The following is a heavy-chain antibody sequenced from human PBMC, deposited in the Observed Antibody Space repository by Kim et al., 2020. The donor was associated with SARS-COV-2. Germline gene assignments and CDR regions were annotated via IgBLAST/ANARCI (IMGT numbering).Heavy chain of an antibody. D-gene: IGHD6-19*01. CDR3: AKEGGSVWYKKFDP. V-gene: IGHV3-23*01. J-gene: IGHJ5*02. Sequence: ADSVKRRFTISRDTYKNTLYLQMTSLRAEDTAAYYCAKEGGSVWYKKFDPWGQGTLVTVSS.